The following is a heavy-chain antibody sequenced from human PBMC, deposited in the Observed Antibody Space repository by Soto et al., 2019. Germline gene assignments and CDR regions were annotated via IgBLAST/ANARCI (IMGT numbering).Heavy chain of an antibody. Sequence: VQLVESGGGVVQPGRSLRLSCAASGFTFSDYAMHWVRQAPGKGLEWVAVVSHDGRNTHYADSVKGRFTISRDSSKNTVSLEMTGLRAADTAVYYCAKGGRQWLVTSDFNYWGQGALVTVSS. CDR3: AKGGRQWLVTSDFNY. J-gene: IGHJ4*02. CDR1: GFTFSDYA. V-gene: IGHV3-30*18. CDR2: VSHDGRNT. D-gene: IGHD6-19*01.